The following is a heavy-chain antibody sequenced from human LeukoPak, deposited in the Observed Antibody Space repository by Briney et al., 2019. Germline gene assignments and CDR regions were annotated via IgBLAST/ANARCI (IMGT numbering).Heavy chain of an antibody. D-gene: IGHD3-22*01. J-gene: IGHJ2*01. V-gene: IGHV1-69*05. Sequence: SVKVSCKASGGTFSSYAISWVRQAPGQGLEWMGGIIPIFGTANYAQKFQGRVTITTDESTSTAYMELSSLRSEDTAVYYCASPYYYDSSGYQSAHWYFDLWGRGTLVTVSS. CDR1: GGTFSSYA. CDR2: IIPIFGTA. CDR3: ASPYYYDSSGYQSAHWYFDL.